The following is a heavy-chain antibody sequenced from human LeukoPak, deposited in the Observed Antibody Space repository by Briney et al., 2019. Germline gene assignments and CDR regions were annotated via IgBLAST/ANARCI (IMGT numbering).Heavy chain of an antibody. D-gene: IGHD3-22*01. Sequence: GGSLRLSCAASGFTFSSYGMLWVRQAPGKGLEWVAVIWYDGSNKYYADSVKGRFTISRDNSKNTLYLQVSSLKTEDTAVYYCTTSSMPSIYFDSSGYWDYFDYWGQGSLVTVSS. CDR3: TTSSMPSIYFDSSGYWDYFDY. CDR2: IWYDGSNK. CDR1: GFTFSSYG. V-gene: IGHV3-33*01. J-gene: IGHJ4*02.